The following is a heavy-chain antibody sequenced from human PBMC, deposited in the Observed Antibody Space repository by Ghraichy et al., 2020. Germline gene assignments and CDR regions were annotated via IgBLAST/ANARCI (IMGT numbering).Heavy chain of an antibody. Sequence: GGSLRLSCAASGFTFSSYTMNWVRQAPGKGLEWVSSITSSSSHMYYADSVKGRFTISRDNAKNSLYLQMNSLRAEDMAIYYCAVVRDYGEFDYWGQGVLVTVSS. V-gene: IGHV3-21*01. D-gene: IGHD4-17*01. CDR1: GFTFSSYT. J-gene: IGHJ4*02. CDR2: ITSSSSHM. CDR3: AVVRDYGEFDY.